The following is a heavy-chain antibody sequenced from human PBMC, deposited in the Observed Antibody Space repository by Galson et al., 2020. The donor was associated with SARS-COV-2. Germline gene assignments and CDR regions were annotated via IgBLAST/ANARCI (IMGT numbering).Heavy chain of an antibody. Sequence: TGGSLRLSCAASGFTFGNFIMSWVRQSPGKGLEWVSGIGPTGDEKYYIVSVRDRFTISRDNSKNTMSLQMDSLRTEDTGLYFCVKEDGDGVFRYLDFWGRGTLVAVSS. CDR1: GFTFGNFI. J-gene: IGHJ2*01. V-gene: IGHV3-23*01. CDR3: VKEDGDGVFRYLDF. CDR2: IGPTGDEK. D-gene: IGHD4-17*01.